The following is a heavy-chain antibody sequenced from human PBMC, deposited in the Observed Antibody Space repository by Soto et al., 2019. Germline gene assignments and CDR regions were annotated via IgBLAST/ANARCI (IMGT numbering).Heavy chain of an antibody. V-gene: IGHV4-34*01. D-gene: IGHD3-3*01. CDR2: ITDSGST. J-gene: IGHJ5*02. Sequence: SQTLSLTCPVYGGSFSGYIWSGIRQPPVKGLGWIGEITDSGSTNYTPSLKSRVTMSLDSSNNQISLTRSSVTAAETSLYYCARRGPRDTITTFGVVKSWFDHWGQGTLETVSS. CDR3: ARRGPRDTITTFGVVKSWFDH. CDR1: GGSFSGYI.